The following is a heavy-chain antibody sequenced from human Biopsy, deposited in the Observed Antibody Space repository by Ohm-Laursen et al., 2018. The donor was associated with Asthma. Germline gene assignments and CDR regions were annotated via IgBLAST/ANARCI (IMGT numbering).Heavy chain of an antibody. CDR1: GFAVSRDY. V-gene: IGHV3-53*01. CDR2: IYSGGTS. J-gene: IGHJ4*02. Sequence: SLRLSCAASGFAVSRDYMFWVRQAPGKGLEWVSVIYSGGTSHTADSVRGRFTIPRDYSKNTLYLQMHNLRAEDTAVYYCARGDSSNWSHYYFDYWGQGTLVTVSS. CDR3: ARGDSSNWSHYYFDY. D-gene: IGHD3-22*01.